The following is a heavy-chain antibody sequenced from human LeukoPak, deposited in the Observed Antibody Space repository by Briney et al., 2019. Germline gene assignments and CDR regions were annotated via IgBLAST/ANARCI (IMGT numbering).Heavy chain of an antibody. CDR1: GFTFSSYA. J-gene: IGHJ4*02. D-gene: IGHD6-6*01. CDR3: ATDRSSIATRPH. V-gene: IGHV3-23*01. Sequence: GGSLRLSCAASGFTFSSYAMSWVRQAPGKGLEWVSAISGSGGSTYYADSVKGRFTISRDNAKNTLYLQMNSLRAEDTAVYYCATDRSSIATRPHWGQGTLVTVSS. CDR2: ISGSGGST.